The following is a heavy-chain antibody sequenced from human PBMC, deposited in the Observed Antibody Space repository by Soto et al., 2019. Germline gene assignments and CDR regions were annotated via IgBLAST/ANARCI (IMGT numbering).Heavy chain of an antibody. CDR3: AKDLFTYYYDSSGPLPYGMDV. V-gene: IGHV3-23*01. CDR1: GFTFSSYA. D-gene: IGHD3-22*01. J-gene: IGHJ6*02. CDR2: ISGSGGST. Sequence: GGSLRLSCAASGFTFSSYAMSWVRQAPGKGLEWVSAISGSGGSTYYADSVKGRFTISRDNSKNTLYLQMNSLRAEDTAVYYCAKDLFTYYYDSSGPLPYGMDVWGQGTTVTVSS.